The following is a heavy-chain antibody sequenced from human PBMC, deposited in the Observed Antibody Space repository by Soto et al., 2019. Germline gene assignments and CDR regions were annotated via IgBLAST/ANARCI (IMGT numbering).Heavy chain of an antibody. V-gene: IGHV4-31*03. J-gene: IGHJ5*02. CDR1: GGSISSGGYY. CDR3: GREYYGSGSYSVDP. Sequence: QVQLQESGPGLVKPSQTLSLTCTVSGGSISSGGYYWSWIRQHPGKGLAWIGYIYYSGSTYYNPSLRSRVTNSVDTSTNQFALMLSSVTAADTAVYYWGREYYGSGSYSVDPWGQGTMVTVSS. D-gene: IGHD3-10*01. CDR2: IYYSGST.